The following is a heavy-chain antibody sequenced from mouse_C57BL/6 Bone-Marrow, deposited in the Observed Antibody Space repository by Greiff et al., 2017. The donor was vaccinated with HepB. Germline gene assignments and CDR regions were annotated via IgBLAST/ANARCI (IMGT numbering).Heavy chain of an antibody. CDR3: ARLDS. V-gene: IGHV1-59*01. CDR2: IDPSDSYT. J-gene: IGHJ3*01. CDR1: GYTFTSYW. Sequence: QVQLQQPGAELVRPGTSVKLSCKASGYTFTSYWMHWVKQRPGQGLEWIGVIDPSDSYTNYNQKFKGKATLTVDTSSSTAYMQLSSLTSEDSAVYYCARLDSWGQGTLVTVSA.